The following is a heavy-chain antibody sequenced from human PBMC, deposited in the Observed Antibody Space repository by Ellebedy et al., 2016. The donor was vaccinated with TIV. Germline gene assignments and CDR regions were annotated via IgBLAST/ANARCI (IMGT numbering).Heavy chain of an antibody. J-gene: IGHJ4*02. V-gene: IGHV4-34*01. CDR3: AREGTTVTHFDY. Sequence: MPSETLSLTCAVYGESFSGFYWSWIRQPPGKGLEWIGEITHGGSTNYNPSLKSRVTMSVDTSKNQFSLKLTSVTAADTAVYYCAREGTTVTHFDYWGQGTLVTVSS. CDR2: ITHGGST. CDR1: GESFSGFY. D-gene: IGHD4-17*01.